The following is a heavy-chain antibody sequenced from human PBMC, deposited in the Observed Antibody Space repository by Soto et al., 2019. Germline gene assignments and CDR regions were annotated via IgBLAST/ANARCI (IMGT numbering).Heavy chain of an antibody. D-gene: IGHD3-10*01. V-gene: IGHV4-31*03. Sequence: QVQLQESGPGLVKPSQTLSLTCTVSGGSISSGGYYWSWIRQHPGKGLEWIGYIYYSVRTYYNPSLKSRVTTSVDSSKTQFSLQLSSVTAAYTAVYYCAREPVIWGQGTLVTVSS. CDR1: GGSISSGGYY. J-gene: IGHJ4*02. CDR3: AREPVI. CDR2: IYYSVRT.